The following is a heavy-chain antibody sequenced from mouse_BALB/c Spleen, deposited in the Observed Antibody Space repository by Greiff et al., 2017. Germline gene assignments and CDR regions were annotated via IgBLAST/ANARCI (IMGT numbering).Heavy chain of an antibody. CDR3: ARDQGSSYGDWFAY. J-gene: IGHJ3*01. CDR1: GFSLTGYG. Sequence: VQLQQSGPGLVAPSQSLSITCTVSGFSLTGYGVNWVRQPPGKGLEWLGMLWGDGSTDYNSALKSRLSISKDNSKSQVFLKMNSLQTDDTARYYCARDQGSSYGDWFAYWGQGTLVTVSA. V-gene: IGHV2-6-7*01. CDR2: LWGDGST. D-gene: IGHD1-1*01.